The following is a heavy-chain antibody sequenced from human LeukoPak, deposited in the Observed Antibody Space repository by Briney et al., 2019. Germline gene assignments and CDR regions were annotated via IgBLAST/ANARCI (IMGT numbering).Heavy chain of an antibody. CDR2: IYPGDSDT. Sequence: GESLKISCRDSGYSFTTYWIGWVRQMPGKGLEWMGIIYPGDSDTRYTPSFQGQVTISADKSTSTAYLQWSSLKASDTAMYYCARQRSGWSDYWGQGTLVTVSS. V-gene: IGHV5-51*01. CDR3: ARQRSGWSDY. D-gene: IGHD6-19*01. CDR1: GYSFTTYW. J-gene: IGHJ4*02.